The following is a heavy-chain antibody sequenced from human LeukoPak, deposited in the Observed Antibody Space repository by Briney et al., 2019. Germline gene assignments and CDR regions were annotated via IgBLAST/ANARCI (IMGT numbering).Heavy chain of an antibody. J-gene: IGHJ4*02. D-gene: IGHD3/OR15-3a*01. V-gene: IGHV4-34*01. CDR3: ARQTGSGLFILP. CDR1: GGSFSGYY. CDR2: INHSGST. Sequence: SETLSLTCAVYGGSFSGYYWSWIRQPPGKGLEWIGEINHSGSTNYNPSLKSRVTISVDTSKNQFSLKLGSVTAADTAVYYCARQTGSGLFILPGGQGTLVTVSS.